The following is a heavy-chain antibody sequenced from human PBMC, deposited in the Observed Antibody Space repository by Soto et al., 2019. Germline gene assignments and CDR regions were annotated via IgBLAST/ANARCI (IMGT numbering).Heavy chain of an antibody. CDR3: AHSLIGYYYDSSGSNWFDP. V-gene: IGHV2-5*02. Sequence: QITLKESGPTLVKPTQTLTLTCTFSGFSLSTSGVGVGWIRQPPGKALEWLALIYRDDDKRYSPSLKSRLTITKDTSKNQVVLTMTNMDPVDTATYYCAHSLIGYYYDSSGSNWFDPWGQGTLVTVSS. J-gene: IGHJ5*02. CDR1: GFSLSTSGVG. CDR2: IYRDDDK. D-gene: IGHD3-22*01.